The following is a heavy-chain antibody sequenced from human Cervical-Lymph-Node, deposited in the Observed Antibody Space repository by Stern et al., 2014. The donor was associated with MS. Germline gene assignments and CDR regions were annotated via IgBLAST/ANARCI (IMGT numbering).Heavy chain of an antibody. CDR2: IIPLFGTT. J-gene: IGHJ3*01. CDR3: ARDRYASGSAPDKLVFEV. V-gene: IGHV1-69*06. Sequence: VQLVQSGAEVKKPASSVKVSCKASGGTVSSYAIWGVRQAPGQGLEWMGLIIPLFGTTNYAQRFQGRVTITADRSTSIVYMELSSLRSDDTAVYYCARDRYASGSAPDKLVFEVWGQGTMVTVS. D-gene: IGHD3-10*01. CDR1: GGTVSSYA.